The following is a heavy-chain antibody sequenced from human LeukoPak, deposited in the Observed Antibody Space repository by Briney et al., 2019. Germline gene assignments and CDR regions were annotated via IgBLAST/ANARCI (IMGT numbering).Heavy chain of an antibody. CDR2: ISGSGGST. J-gene: IGHJ3*02. Sequence: PGGSLRLSCTASGFTISSYAMSWVRQAPGKGLEWVSAISGSGGSTYYAYPVKGRFTISRENYKNTLYLQMNSLRAEDTAVYYCAKGYCSSTSCPPPPFLDIWGQGTMVTVSS. D-gene: IGHD2-2*01. CDR1: GFTISSYA. V-gene: IGHV3-23*01. CDR3: AKGYCSSTSCPPPPFLDI.